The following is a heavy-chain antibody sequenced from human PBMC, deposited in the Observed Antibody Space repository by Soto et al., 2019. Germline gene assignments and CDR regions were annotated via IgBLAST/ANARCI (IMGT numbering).Heavy chain of an antibody. Sequence: RLSCAASGFTVSSNYMSCVRQAPGKGLEWVSVIYSVGITYNADSVKGRFTISRDNSKNTLYLQMNSLRAEDTAVYYCARENRASSRWYFYXWGQGTMVTVSX. V-gene: IGHV3-53*01. J-gene: IGHJ4*02. CDR1: GFTVSSNY. D-gene: IGHD6-13*01. CDR3: ARENRASSRWYFYX. CDR2: IYSVGIT.